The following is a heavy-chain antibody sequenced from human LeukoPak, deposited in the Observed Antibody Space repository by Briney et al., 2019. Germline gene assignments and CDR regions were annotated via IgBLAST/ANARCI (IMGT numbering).Heavy chain of an antibody. D-gene: IGHD3-22*01. Sequence: ASVKVSCKASGYTFTSYGFSWVRQAPGQGLEWMGWISPYNGDTNYAQKLQGRVTMTTDTSTSTAYMELRSLRSDDTAVYYCARGFPPRRSYDSSGYYSYNFDYWGQGTLVTVSS. CDR2: ISPYNGDT. CDR3: ARGFPPRRSYDSSGYYSYNFDY. J-gene: IGHJ4*02. CDR1: GYTFTSYG. V-gene: IGHV1-18*01.